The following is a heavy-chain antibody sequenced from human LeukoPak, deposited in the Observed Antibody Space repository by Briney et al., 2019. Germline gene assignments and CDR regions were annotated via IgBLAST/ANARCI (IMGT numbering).Heavy chain of an antibody. V-gene: IGHV1-69*01. Sequence: SVKISCKASGGTFSSYAISWVRQAPGQGLEWMGGIIPIFGTANYAQKFQGRVTITADESTSTTYMELSSLRSEDTAVYYCASGYDSSGYYYPFDYWGQGTLVTVSS. J-gene: IGHJ4*02. D-gene: IGHD3-22*01. CDR2: IIPIFGTA. CDR1: GGTFSSYA. CDR3: ASGYDSSGYYYPFDY.